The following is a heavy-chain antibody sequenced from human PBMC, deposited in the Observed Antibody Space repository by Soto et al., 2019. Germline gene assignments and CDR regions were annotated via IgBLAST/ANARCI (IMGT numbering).Heavy chain of an antibody. CDR3: ARVGNCSSTICLWTFDY. CDR2: ISYDGSNN. Sequence: QVQLVESGGGVVQPGRSLRLSCAASGFTFSSYAMHWVRQAPGKGLEWVAVISYDGSNNYYAYSVKGRFTISRDNSKNTLYRQMNSLRAEDTAVYYCARVGNCSSTICLWTFDYLGQGTLVTVSS. J-gene: IGHJ4*02. CDR1: GFTFSSYA. V-gene: IGHV3-30-3*01. D-gene: IGHD2-2*01.